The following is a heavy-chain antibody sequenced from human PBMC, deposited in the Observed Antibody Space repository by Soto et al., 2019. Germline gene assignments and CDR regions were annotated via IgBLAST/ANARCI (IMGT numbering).Heavy chain of an antibody. CDR2: MNPNSGNT. V-gene: IGHV1-8*01. D-gene: IGHD6-13*01. J-gene: IGHJ5*02. CDR1: GYTFTSYD. Sequence: QVQLVQSGAEVKKPGATVKVSCKASGYTFTSYDINWVRQATGQGLEWMGWMNPNSGNTGYAQKFQGRVTMTRNTSISTAYMELSSLRSEDTAVYYCARERSAAGTGWFDPWGQGTLVTVSS. CDR3: ARERSAAGTGWFDP.